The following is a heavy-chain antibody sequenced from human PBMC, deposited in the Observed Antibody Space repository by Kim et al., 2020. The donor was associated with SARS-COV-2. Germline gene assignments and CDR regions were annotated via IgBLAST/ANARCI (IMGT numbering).Heavy chain of an antibody. V-gene: IGHV3-15*01. CDR3: TIDTDSSSWFYQYYYSMDV. J-gene: IGHJ6*02. Sequence: KGRFTIPRDDSKNTLYLQMNSLKTEDTAVYYCTIDTDSSSWFYQYYYSMDVWGQGTTVTVSS. D-gene: IGHD6-13*01.